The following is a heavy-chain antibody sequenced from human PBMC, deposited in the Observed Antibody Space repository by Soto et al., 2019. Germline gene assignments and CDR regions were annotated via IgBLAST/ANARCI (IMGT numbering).Heavy chain of an antibody. D-gene: IGHD3-22*01. V-gene: IGHV1-69*12. CDR1: GGTFSSYA. CDR3: ASLLSDYYDSSGYPGNFDY. CDR2: IIPIFGTA. J-gene: IGHJ4*02. Sequence: QVQLVQSGAEVKKPGSSVKVSCKASGGTFSSYAISWVRQAPGQGLEWMGGIIPIFGTANYAQKFQGRVTITADEXXRXAXXELSSLRSEDTAVYYCASLLSDYYDSSGYPGNFDYWGQGTLVTVSS.